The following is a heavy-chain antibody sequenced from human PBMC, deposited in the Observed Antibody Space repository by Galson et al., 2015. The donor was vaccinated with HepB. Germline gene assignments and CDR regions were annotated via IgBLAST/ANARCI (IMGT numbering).Heavy chain of an antibody. CDR2: INTNTGNP. J-gene: IGHJ4*02. CDR1: GYTFTSYY. V-gene: IGHV7-4-1*02. CDR3: ARIIGKRWLQRSDY. D-gene: IGHD5-24*01. Sequence: SVKVSCKASGYTFTSYYMHWVRQAPGQGLEWMGWINTNTGNPTYAQGFTGRFVFSLDTSVSTAYLQISSLKAEDTAVYYCARIIGKRWLQRSDYWGQGTLVTVSS.